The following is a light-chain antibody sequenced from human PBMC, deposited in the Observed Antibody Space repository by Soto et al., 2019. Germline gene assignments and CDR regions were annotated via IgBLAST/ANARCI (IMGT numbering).Light chain of an antibody. CDR3: QQYRNLPIT. Sequence: EIQVTQSPSYLSASVGDRVTITGQASQDINNYLNWYQQKPGTAPKLLIYDASDLETGVPSRFSGRGSGTDFTFTSSSLQPEDSATYYCQQYRNLPITFGQGTRLDIK. J-gene: IGKJ5*01. V-gene: IGKV1-33*01. CDR2: DAS. CDR1: QDINNY.